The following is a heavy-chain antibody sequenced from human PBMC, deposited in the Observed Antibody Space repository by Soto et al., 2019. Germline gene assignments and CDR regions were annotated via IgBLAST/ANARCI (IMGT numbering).Heavy chain of an antibody. CDR1: GGSFSGYY. D-gene: IGHD3-3*02. CDR2: INHCGGT. J-gene: IGHJ6*02. V-gene: IGHV4-34*02. CDR3: ARDRQYYQFWSGCQNEGPCAMDV. Sequence: QVQPEQWGAGLLKPSETLSLTCAVYGGSFSGYYWTWIRQAPGKGLEWIGEINHCGGTNYISSLKSRVTISVDTSKNQFSLILYSVTAADTAVYYCARDRQYYQFWSGCQNEGPCAMDVWGQGTTVTVSS.